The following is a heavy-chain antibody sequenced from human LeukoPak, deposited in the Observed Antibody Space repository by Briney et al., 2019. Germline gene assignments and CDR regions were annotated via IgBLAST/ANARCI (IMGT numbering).Heavy chain of an antibody. CDR2: IKSKTDGGTT. CDR1: GFTFSNAW. D-gene: IGHD3-10*01. Sequence: GGSLRLSCAASGFTFSNAWMSWVRQAPGKGLEWVGRIKSKTDGGTTDYAAPVKGRSTISRDDSKNTLYLQMNSLKTEDTAVYYCTTVDTMVRGVSPFWGQGTLVTVSS. V-gene: IGHV3-15*01. J-gene: IGHJ4*02. CDR3: TTVDTMVRGVSPF.